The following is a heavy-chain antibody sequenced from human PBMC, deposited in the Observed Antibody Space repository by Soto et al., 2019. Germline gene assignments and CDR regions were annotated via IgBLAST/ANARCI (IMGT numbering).Heavy chain of an antibody. CDR2: IDSTRNHI. CDR1: GFVLSDYC. V-gene: IGHV3-21*06. Sequence: GGSLRLSCVVSGFVLSDYCMNWVRLAPGKGLEWVSSIDSTRNHILYADSVEGRFTISRDNAKNALYLQMNSLRADDTAVYFCVRGMNPLFGGRGTLVTV. CDR3: VRGMNPLF. J-gene: IGHJ4*01.